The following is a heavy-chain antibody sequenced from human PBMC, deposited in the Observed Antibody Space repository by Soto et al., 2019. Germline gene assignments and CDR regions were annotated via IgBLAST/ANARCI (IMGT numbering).Heavy chain of an antibody. CDR2: VHYTGST. J-gene: IGHJ4*02. V-gene: IGHV4-59*01. CDR1: GGSISNYY. D-gene: IGHD3-22*01. CDR3: ARSKGYFYAFDY. Sequence: PSETLSLTCGVSGGSISNYYWSWIRQPPGKGLEWIGYVHYTGSTNYSPSLKSRATLSVDTSKSQLSLKLSFVTAADTAIYYCARSKGYFYAFDYWGQGTLVTVSS.